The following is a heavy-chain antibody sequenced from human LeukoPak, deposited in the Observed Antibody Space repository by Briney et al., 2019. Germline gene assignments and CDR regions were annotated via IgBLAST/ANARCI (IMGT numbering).Heavy chain of an antibody. CDR2: ISAYNGNT. CDR3: ARHSSSWYDYYYYGVDV. CDR1: GYTFTSYG. D-gene: IGHD6-13*01. V-gene: IGHV1-18*01. Sequence: ASVKVSCKASGYTFTSYGISWVRQAPGQGLEWMGWISAYNGNTNYAQKLQGRVTMTTDTSTSTAYMELRSLRSDDTAVYYCARHSSSWYDYYYYGVDVWGQGTTVTVSS. J-gene: IGHJ6*02.